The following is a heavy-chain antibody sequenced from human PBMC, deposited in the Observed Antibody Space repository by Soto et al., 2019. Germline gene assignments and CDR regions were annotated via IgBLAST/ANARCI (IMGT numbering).Heavy chain of an antibody. J-gene: IGHJ3*02. D-gene: IGHD3-9*01. CDR3: ARLLTGASVFSDAFDI. Sequence: KQSQTLSLTCAISGDSVSSNSAAWNWIRQSPSRGLEWLGRTYYRSKWYNDYAVSVKSRITINPDTSKNQFSLQLNSVTPEDTAVYYCARLLTGASVFSDAFDIWGQGTMVTVSS. CDR2: TYYRSKWYN. CDR1: GDSVSSNSAA. V-gene: IGHV6-1*01.